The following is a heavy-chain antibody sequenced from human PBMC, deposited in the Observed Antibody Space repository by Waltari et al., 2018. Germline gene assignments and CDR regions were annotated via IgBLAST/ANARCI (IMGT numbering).Heavy chain of an antibody. J-gene: IGHJ4*02. CDR3: ARLLGYSGYDPPAHFDY. CDR2: VIPIVGTA. Sequence: QVQLVQSGAEVKKPGSSVKVSCKASGGTFSSYAISWVRQAPGQGLEWMGGVIPIVGTANYAQKFQGRVTITADESTSTAYMELSSLRSEDTAVYYCARLLGYSGYDPPAHFDYWGQGTLVTVSS. V-gene: IGHV1-69*01. D-gene: IGHD5-12*01. CDR1: GGTFSSYA.